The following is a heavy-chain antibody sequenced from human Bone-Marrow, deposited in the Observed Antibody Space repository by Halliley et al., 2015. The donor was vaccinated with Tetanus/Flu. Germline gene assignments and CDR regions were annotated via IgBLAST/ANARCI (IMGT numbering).Heavy chain of an antibody. CDR1: GFNFNNYA. D-gene: IGHD1-26*01. J-gene: IGHJ2*01. CDR3: AKDLSGGFLYWYFDV. CDR2: ISGRDASS. V-gene: IGHV3-23*01. Sequence: SLRLSCAASGFNFNNYALTWVRQTPEKGLEWVSTISGRDASSYYADSVKGRFTISRDNSNKTLYLQMTSLRAEDTARYYCAKDLSGGFLYWYFDVWGRGTPVPVSS.